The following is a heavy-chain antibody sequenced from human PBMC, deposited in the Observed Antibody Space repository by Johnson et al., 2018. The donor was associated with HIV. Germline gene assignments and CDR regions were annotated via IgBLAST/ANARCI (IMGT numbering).Heavy chain of an antibody. CDR2: ISYDGSNK. CDR1: GFTFSSYG. D-gene: IGHD1-20*01. Sequence: QEQLVVSGGGLVKPGGSPRLSCAASGFTFSSYGMHWVRQAPGKGLEWVAVISYDGSNKYYADYVKGRFTISRDNSKNTLYLQMNSLRAEDTAVYYCARDNWNGDIWGQGTMVTVSS. V-gene: IGHV3-30*19. CDR3: ARDNWNGDI. J-gene: IGHJ3*02.